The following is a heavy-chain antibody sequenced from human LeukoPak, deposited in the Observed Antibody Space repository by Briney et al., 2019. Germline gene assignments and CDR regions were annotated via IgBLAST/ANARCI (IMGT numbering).Heavy chain of an antibody. Sequence: ASVKACCKASGYTFTSYGISWVRQAPGQGLEWMGWISAYNGNTNYAQKLQGRVTMTTDTSTSTAYMELRSLRSDDTAVYYCARDRSSWSLDAFDIWGQGTMVTVSS. CDR1: GYTFTSYG. V-gene: IGHV1-18*01. D-gene: IGHD6-13*01. CDR2: ISAYNGNT. CDR3: ARDRSSWSLDAFDI. J-gene: IGHJ3*02.